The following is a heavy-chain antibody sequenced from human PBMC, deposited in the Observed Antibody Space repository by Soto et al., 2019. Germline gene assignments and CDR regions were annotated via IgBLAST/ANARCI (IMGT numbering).Heavy chain of an antibody. D-gene: IGHD3-3*01. J-gene: IGHJ5*02. CDR2: ISSSSSTI. V-gene: IGHV3-48*01. CDR3: ARDSTIFGVVIPSPNWFDP. CDR1: GFTFSSYS. Sequence: GGSLRLSCASSGFTFSSYSMNLVRQAPGKGLEWVSYISSSSSTIYYADSVKGRFTISRDNAKNSLYLQMNSLRAEDTAVYYCARDSTIFGVVIPSPNWFDPWGQGTLVTVSS.